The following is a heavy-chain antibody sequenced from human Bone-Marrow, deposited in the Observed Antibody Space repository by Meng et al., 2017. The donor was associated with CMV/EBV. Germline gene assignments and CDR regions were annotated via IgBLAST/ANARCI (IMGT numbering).Heavy chain of an antibody. J-gene: IGHJ6*02. CDR1: GYTFTSYG. D-gene: IGHD3-22*01. CDR3: ARETRGITMIVVVTLGNYGMDV. CDR2: ISAYNGNT. V-gene: IGHV1-18*01. Sequence: ASVKVSCKASGYTFTSYGISWVRQAPGQGLEWMGWISAYNGNTNYAQKLQGRVTMTTDTSTSTAYMELRSLRSDDTAVYYCARETRGITMIVVVTLGNYGMDVWGQGTTVTVSS.